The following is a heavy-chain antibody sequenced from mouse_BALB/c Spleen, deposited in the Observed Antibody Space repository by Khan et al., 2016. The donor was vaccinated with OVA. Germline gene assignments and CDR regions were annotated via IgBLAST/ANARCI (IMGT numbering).Heavy chain of an antibody. CDR3: ARTHER. V-gene: IGHV1-4*01. CDR2: INPSSGYT. Sequence: QVQLKESGAELARPGASVKMCCKASGYTFTSYTMHWVKQRPGQGLEWIGYINPSSGYTKYNQKFKDKATLTADKSSSTAYMQLSNLTSEDSAVYYCARTHERWGQGTTLTVSS. CDR1: GYTFTSYT. J-gene: IGHJ2*01.